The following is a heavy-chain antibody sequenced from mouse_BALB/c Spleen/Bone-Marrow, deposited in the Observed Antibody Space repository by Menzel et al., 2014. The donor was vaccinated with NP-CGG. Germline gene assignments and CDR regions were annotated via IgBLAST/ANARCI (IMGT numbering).Heavy chain of an antibody. D-gene: IGHD6-1*01. CDR2: ISSGGSYT. Sequence: EVQVVESAGDLVKPGGSLKLSCASSGFNISIYGMSWVRQNPDKSLEWVATISSGGSYTYYPNSVKGRFTNSRDNAKNTQFLQMNGLNSEDTAIYFFTSRGICDGRDAMDYWGQGTSVTVSS. CDR3: TSRGICDGRDAMDY. J-gene: IGHJ4*01. CDR1: GFNISIYG. V-gene: IGHV5-6*01.